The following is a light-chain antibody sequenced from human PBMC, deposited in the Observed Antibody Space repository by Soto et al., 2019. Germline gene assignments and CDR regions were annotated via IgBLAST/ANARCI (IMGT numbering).Light chain of an antibody. CDR1: QSVPSTY. CDR3: QHYDNSPL. CDR2: GAS. J-gene: IGKJ3*01. Sequence: VLSQSPGRLSLSPGERATLSCRASQSVPSTYFAWYQQKSGQAPRLLIYGASTRAAGITDRFSGSGSGTEFTLTISRLEPEDFAVYYCQHYDNSPLFGPGTKVDIK. V-gene: IGKV3-20*01.